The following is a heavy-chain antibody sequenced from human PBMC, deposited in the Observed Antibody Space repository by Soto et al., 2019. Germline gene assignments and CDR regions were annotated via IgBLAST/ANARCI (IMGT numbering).Heavy chain of an antibody. CDR2: INAGNGNT. D-gene: IGHD4-17*01. CDR1: GGTFSSYT. J-gene: IGHJ4*02. CDR3: ARDYGTVYGDYHTLGHFDY. Sequence: ASVKVSCKASGGTFSSYTISWVRQAPGQRLEWMGWINAGNGNTRYSQKFQGRVTITRDTSASTAYMELSSLRSEDTAVYYCARDYGTVYGDYHTLGHFDYWGQGTLVTVSS. V-gene: IGHV1-3*01.